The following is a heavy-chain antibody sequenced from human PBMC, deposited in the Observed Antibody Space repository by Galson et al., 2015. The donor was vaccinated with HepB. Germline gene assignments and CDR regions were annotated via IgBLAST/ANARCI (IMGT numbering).Heavy chain of an antibody. CDR3: ARAVPSSGSNWGYYYFSMDV. CDR2: MNPRSGNT. CDR1: GYTFTSYD. V-gene: IGHV1-8*01. J-gene: IGHJ6*02. D-gene: IGHD3-16*01. Sequence: SVNVSCKASGYTFTSYDINWVRQATGQGLEWMGWMNPRSGNTGFAQKFQGSVTLTRNTSIRTSYMELNNLRSEDTAVYFCARAVPSSGSNWGYYYFSMDVWGQGTTVAVS.